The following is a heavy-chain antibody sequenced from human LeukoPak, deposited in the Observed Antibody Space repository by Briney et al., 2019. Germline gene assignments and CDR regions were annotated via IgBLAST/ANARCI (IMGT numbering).Heavy chain of an antibody. CDR2: ISSSSSYI. Sequence: PGGSLRLSCAASGFTFSSYSMNWVRQAPGKGLEWVSSISSSSSYIYYADSVKGRFTISRDNAKNSLYLQMNSLITDDTAVDYWARDGDYSIWPIIHYWGQGTRVTVSS. CDR1: GFTFSSYS. CDR3: ARDGDYSIWPIIHY. V-gene: IGHV3-21*01. D-gene: IGHD4-17*01. J-gene: IGHJ4*02.